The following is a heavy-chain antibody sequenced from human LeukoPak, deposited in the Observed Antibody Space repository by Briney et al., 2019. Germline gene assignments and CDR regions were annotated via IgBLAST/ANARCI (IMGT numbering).Heavy chain of an antibody. CDR3: AKDSFDFWSGYYTGIPFNLDY. J-gene: IGHJ4*02. V-gene: IGHV3-30*02. D-gene: IGHD3-3*01. CDR1: GFTFSSYG. Sequence: PGGSLSLSCAASGFTFSSYGLHWVRQAPGKGLEWVAFIWYDGSNKYYADSVKGRFNISRDNSKNTLYLQMNSLGAHDTAVYYCAKDSFDFWSGYYTGIPFNLDYWGQGTLVTVSS. CDR2: IWYDGSNK.